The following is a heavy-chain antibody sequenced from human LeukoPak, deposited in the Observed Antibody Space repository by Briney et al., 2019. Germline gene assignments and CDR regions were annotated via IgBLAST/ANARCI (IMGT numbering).Heavy chain of an antibody. J-gene: IGHJ4*02. CDR2: ISSSSSYI. Sequence: GGSLRLSCAASGFTFSSYSMNWVRQAPGKGLEWVSSISSSSSYIYYADSVKGRFTISRDNAKNSLYLQMNSLRAEDTAVYYCARVGYDGTGYYSLGNYWGQGTLVSVSS. CDR3: ARVGYDGTGYYSLGNY. D-gene: IGHD3-22*01. V-gene: IGHV3-21*01. CDR1: GFTFSSYS.